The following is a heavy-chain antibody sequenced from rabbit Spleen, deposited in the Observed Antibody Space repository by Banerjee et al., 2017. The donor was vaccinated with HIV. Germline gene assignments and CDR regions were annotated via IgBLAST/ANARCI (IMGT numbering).Heavy chain of an antibody. D-gene: IGHD4-1*01. Sequence: EESGGDLVKPEGSLTLTCTASGFSFSSTYWICWVRQAPGKGLEWIGCIYAGSSGGTYYASWAKGRFTISKTSSTTVTLQMTSLTAADTATYFCASASSGDFWGGMDLWCPGTLVTVS. CDR3: ASASSGDFWGGMDL. CDR1: GFSFSSTYW. J-gene: IGHJ6*01. V-gene: IGHV1S45*01. CDR2: IYAGSSGGT.